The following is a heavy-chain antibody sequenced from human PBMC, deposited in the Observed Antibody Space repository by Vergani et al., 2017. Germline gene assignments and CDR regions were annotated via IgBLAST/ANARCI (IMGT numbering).Heavy chain of an antibody. CDR1: GFTFSSYS. J-gene: IGHJ6*02. D-gene: IGHD6-13*01. V-gene: IGHV3-48*04. Sequence: EVQLVESGGGLVQPGGSLRLSCAASGFTFSSYSMNWVRQAPGKGLEWVSYISSSSSTIYYADSVKGRFTISRDNAKNSLYLQMNSLRAEDTAVYYCAKDSLPKAAVVYGMDVWGQGTTVTVSS. CDR2: ISSSSSTI. CDR3: AKDSLPKAAVVYGMDV.